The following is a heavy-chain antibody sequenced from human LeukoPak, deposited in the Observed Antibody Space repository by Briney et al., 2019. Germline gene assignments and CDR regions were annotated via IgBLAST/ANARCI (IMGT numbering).Heavy chain of an antibody. D-gene: IGHD3-22*01. J-gene: IGHJ4*02. V-gene: IGHV1-69*05. CDR1: GGTFSSYA. CDR3: ARDRAYYDSSDPYYFDY. Sequence: SVKVSCKASGGTFSSYAISWVRQAPGQGLEWMGRIIPIFGTANYAQKFQGRVTITTDESTSTAYMELSSLRSEDTAVYYCARDRAYYDSSDPYYFDYWGQGTLVTVSS. CDR2: IIPIFGTA.